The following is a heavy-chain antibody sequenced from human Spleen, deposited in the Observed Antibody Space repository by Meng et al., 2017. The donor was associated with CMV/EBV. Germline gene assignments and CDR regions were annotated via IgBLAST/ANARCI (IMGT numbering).Heavy chain of an antibody. D-gene: IGHD5-18*01. CDR3: ARGPREYSYGLLFDY. J-gene: IGHJ4*02. CDR1: GFGFGSYP. CDR2: IRSKDDGGTT. Sequence: GGSLRLSCAASGFGFGSYPLSWVRQAPGKGLEWVAFIRSKDDGGTTEYVASVKGRFIISRDDSNRIAYLQMNSLKTEDTAVYYCARGPREYSYGLLFDYWGQGSLVTAPQ. V-gene: IGHV3-49*02.